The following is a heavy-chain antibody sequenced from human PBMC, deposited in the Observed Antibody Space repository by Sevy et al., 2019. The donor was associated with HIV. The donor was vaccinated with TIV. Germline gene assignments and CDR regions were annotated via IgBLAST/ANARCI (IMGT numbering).Heavy chain of an antibody. J-gene: IGHJ4*02. CDR3: AKQANWALDY. Sequence: GGSLRLSCAASGFTFSSFWMSWVRQAPGKGLEWVANIKQDGSEKYYVDSVKGRFTISRENAKNSLYLQMNSLRAEDAAMYYCAKQANWALDYWGQGTLVTVSS. CDR2: IKQDGSEK. CDR1: GFTFSSFW. V-gene: IGHV3-7*01. D-gene: IGHD3-16*01.